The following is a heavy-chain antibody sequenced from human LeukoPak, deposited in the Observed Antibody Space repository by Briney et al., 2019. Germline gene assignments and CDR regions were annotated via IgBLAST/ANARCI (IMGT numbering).Heavy chain of an antibody. CDR2: ITRSGDNT. V-gene: IGHV3-23*01. D-gene: IGHD2-2*01. CDR1: GFTFSRHS. Sequence: GGSLRLSCAASGFTFSRHSINWVRQAPGKGLEWVSAITRSGDNTYYIDSVKGRVTISRDNAKNTLYLQMNSLRVEDTAKYYCVKDSSTDXLFQHWGXGTLVTVS. J-gene: IGHJ1*01. CDR3: VKDSSTDXLFQH.